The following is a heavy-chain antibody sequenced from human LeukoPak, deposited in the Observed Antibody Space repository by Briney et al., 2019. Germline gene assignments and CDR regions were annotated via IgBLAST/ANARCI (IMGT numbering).Heavy chain of an antibody. J-gene: IGHJ4*02. CDR2: TYNTYT. D-gene: IGHD3-9*01. Sequence: ASVKVSCKASGYTFTGSYVHWVRQAPGQGLEWMGWTYNTYTHYAQTLRDRLTMTTDTSTSTSYMELRSLRSDDTAVYYCARALAQGGSFDLYYFDSWGQGSLVTVSS. V-gene: IGHV1-18*04. CDR3: ARALAQGGSFDLYYFDS. CDR1: GYTFTGSY.